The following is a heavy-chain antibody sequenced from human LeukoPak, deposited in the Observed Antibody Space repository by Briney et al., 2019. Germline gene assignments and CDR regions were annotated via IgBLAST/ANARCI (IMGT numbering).Heavy chain of an antibody. CDR3: ARDPYSGNYGDYYYYYMDV. J-gene: IGHJ6*03. V-gene: IGHV3-21*01. D-gene: IGHD1-26*01. CDR1: GFTFSSYG. Sequence: GGSLRLSCAASGFTFSSYGMSWVRQAPGKGLEWVSSITSSSSYIYYADPVKGRFTISRDNAKSSLYLQMNSLRDEDTAVYYCARDPYSGNYGDYYYYYMDVWGKGTTVTISS. CDR2: ITSSSSYI.